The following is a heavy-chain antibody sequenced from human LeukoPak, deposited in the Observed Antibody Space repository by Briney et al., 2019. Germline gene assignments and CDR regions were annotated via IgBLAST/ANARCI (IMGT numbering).Heavy chain of an antibody. Sequence: GGSLRLSCAASGFTFSSYSMNWVRQAPGKGLEWVSSISSSSSYIYYADSVKGRFTISRDKAKNSLYLQMNSLRAEDTAVYYCARARRPSSYLGFQLWGQGTLVTVSS. CDR2: ISSSSSYI. J-gene: IGHJ1*01. D-gene: IGHD2-2*01. CDR1: GFTFSSYS. CDR3: ARARRPSSYLGFQL. V-gene: IGHV3-21*01.